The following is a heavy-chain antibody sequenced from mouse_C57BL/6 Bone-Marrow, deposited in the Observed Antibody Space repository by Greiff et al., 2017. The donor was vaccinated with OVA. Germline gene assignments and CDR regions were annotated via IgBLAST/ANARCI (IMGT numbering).Heavy chain of an antibody. J-gene: IGHJ4*01. CDR3: APLSYYAMDY. CDR2: INPSTGGT. V-gene: IGHV1-42*01. Sequence: VQLQQSGPELVKPGASVKISCKASGYSFTGYYMNWVKQSPEKSLEWIGEINPSTGGTTYNQKFKAKATLTVDKSSSPAYMQLTSLTSEDSAVYYCAPLSYYAMDYWGQGTSVTVSS. CDR1: GYSFTGYY.